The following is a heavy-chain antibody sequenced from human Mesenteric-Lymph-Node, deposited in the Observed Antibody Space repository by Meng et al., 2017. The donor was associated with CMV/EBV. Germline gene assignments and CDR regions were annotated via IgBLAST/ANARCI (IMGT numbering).Heavy chain of an antibody. Sequence: KASGYTFTSYDINWVRQPTGQGLEWMGWMNPNSGNTGYAQRYQGRVTMTRSTSISTAYMELSSLTSEDTAVYYCSTREASGNWNFDYWGQGTLVTVSS. J-gene: IGHJ4*02. CDR2: MNPNSGNT. D-gene: IGHD3-10*01. CDR1: GYTFTSYD. CDR3: STREASGNWNFDY. V-gene: IGHV1-8*01.